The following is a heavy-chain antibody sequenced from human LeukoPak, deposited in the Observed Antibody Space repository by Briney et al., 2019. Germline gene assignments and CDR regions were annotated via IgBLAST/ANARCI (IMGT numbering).Heavy chain of an antibody. V-gene: IGHV3-64*01. Sequence: GGSLRLSCAASGFTFSSYAMHWVRQAPGKGLEYVAAISSNGGSTYYANSVKGRFTISRDNSKNTLYLQMGSLRAEDTAVYYCTSANYGPAYWGQGTLVTVSS. D-gene: IGHD5-24*01. CDR1: GFTFSSYA. J-gene: IGHJ4*02. CDR3: TSANYGPAY. CDR2: ISSNGGST.